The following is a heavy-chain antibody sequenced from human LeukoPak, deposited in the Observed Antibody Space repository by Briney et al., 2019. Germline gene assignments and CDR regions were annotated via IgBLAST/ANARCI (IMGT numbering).Heavy chain of an antibody. CDR1: GGSISSSSYY. V-gene: IGHV4-39*01. CDR3: GRLKVDNNKGYYFDC. D-gene: IGHD1-1*01. CDR2: IYYSGST. J-gene: IGHJ4*02. Sequence: SETLSLTCTVSGGSISSSSYYWGWIRQPPGKGLEWIGSIYYSGSTYYNPSLKSRVTISVDTSKNQFSLKLSSVTAADTAVYYCGRLKVDNNKGYYFDCWGQGTLVTASS.